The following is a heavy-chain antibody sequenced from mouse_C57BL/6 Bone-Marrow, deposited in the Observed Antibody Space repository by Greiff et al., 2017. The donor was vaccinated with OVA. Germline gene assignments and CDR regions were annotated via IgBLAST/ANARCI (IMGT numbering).Heavy chain of an antibody. Sequence: QVQLTASGAELVKPGASVKLSCKASGYTFTAYTLHWVKPRSGQGLEWIGWFYPGRGSIKYNENFKDKATLTADKSSSTVYMELSRWTSEDSAVYFCARHEEWAWFAYWGQGTLVTVSA. J-gene: IGHJ3*01. V-gene: IGHV1-62-2*01. CDR1: GYTFTAYT. CDR3: ARHEEWAWFAY. CDR2: FYPGRGSI.